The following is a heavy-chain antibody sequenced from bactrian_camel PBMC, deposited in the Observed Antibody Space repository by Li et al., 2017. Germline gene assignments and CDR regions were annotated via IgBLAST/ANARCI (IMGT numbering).Heavy chain of an antibody. Sequence: QLVESGGGSVQAGGSLRLSCVYSGYTSSSGCVGWFRQGPGNEQTKREGVATLLTSDGTTYVASSMEDRFTISQDNAKNTIYLQMNSLKPEDTAMYYCAAGTRAWTGAHCAVFRSRFAYWGQGTQVTVS. D-gene: IGHD3*01. CDR1: GYTSSSGC. CDR2: LLTSDGTT. CDR3: AAGTRAWTGAHCAVFRSRFAY. V-gene: IGHV3S28*01. J-gene: IGHJ6*01.